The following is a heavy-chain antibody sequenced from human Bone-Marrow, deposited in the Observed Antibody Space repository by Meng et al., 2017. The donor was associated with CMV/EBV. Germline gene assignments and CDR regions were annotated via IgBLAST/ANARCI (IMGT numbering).Heavy chain of an antibody. CDR2: IIPIFGTA. CDR3: ARDYEIRGVGAWGY. CDR1: GGTFSSYA. J-gene: IGHJ4*02. D-gene: IGHD1-26*01. V-gene: IGHV1-69*01. Sequence: VQLGQSGAEAKKPGSSGRFSCKASGGTFSSYAISWVRQAPGQGLEWMGGIIPIFGTANYAQKFQGRVTITADESTSTAYMELSSLRSEDTAVYYCARDYEIRGVGAWGYWGQGTLVTVSS.